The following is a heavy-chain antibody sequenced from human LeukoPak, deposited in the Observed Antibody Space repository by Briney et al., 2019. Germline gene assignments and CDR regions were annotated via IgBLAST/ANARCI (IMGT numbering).Heavy chain of an antibody. J-gene: IGHJ4*02. Sequence: SEALSLTCTVSGGSISSYCWSWIRQPPGKGLEWIGYIYYSGSTNYNPSLKSRVTISVDTSKNQFSLKLSSVTAADTAVYYCARHSSGWYAYWGQGTLVTVSS. CDR2: IYYSGST. CDR3: ARHSSGWYAY. CDR1: GGSISSYC. V-gene: IGHV4-59*01. D-gene: IGHD6-19*01.